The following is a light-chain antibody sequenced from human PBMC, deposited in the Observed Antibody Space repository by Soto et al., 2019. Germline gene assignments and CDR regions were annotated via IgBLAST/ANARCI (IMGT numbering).Light chain of an antibody. CDR1: QGISNY. CDR3: QKYNSALT. CDR2: AAS. J-gene: IGKJ5*01. V-gene: IGKV1-27*01. Sequence: DIQMTQSPSSLSASVGDRVTITCRASQGISNYLAWYHQKPGKVPKLLIYAASTLQSVVPSRFSGSGSGTDFTLTISSLQPEDVATYYCQKYNSALTFGQGTRLEIK.